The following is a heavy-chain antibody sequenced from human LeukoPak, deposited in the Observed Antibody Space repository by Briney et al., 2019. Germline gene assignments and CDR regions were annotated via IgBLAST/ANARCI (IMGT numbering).Heavy chain of an antibody. CDR3: ARTPPLMVRGVIGENY. V-gene: IGHV1-46*01. CDR1: GYTFTSYG. J-gene: IGHJ4*02. D-gene: IGHD3-10*01. CDR2: INPSGGST. Sequence: ASVKVSCKASGYTFTSYGISWVRQAPGQGLEWMGIINPSGGSTSYAQKFQGRVTMTRDTSTSTVYMELSSLRSEDTAVYYCARTPPLMVRGVIGENYWGQGTLVTVSS.